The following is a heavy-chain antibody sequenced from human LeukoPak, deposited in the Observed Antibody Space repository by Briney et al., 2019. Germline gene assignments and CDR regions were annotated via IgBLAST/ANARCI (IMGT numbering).Heavy chain of an antibody. CDR1: GYTFTSYA. CDR3: ARDRVRGVMGGYFDY. Sequence: VSCKASGYTFTSYAMHWVRQAPGQRLEWMGWINAGNGNTKYSQKFQGRVTITRDTSASTAYMELSSLRSEDTAVYYCARDRVRGVMGGYFDYWGQGTLVTVSS. J-gene: IGHJ4*02. D-gene: IGHD3-10*01. CDR2: INAGNGNT. V-gene: IGHV1-3*01.